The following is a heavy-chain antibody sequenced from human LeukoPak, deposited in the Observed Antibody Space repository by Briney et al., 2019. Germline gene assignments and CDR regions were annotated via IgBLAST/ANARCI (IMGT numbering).Heavy chain of an antibody. J-gene: IGHJ3*02. CDR3: ARDSRIYDAFDI. Sequence: ASVKVSCKASGYTFTGYYMRWVRPAPGQGLEWMGWINPNSGGTNYTQKFQGRVAMTRDTSISTAYMELSRLRSDDTAVYYCARDSRIYDAFDIWGQGTMVTVSS. D-gene: IGHD1-14*01. V-gene: IGHV1-2*02. CDR1: GYTFTGYY. CDR2: INPNSGGT.